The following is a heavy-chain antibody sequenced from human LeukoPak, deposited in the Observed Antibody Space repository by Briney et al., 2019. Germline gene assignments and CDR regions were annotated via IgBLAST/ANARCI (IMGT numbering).Heavy chain of an antibody. Sequence: ASVKVSCKASGYTFTGYFMYWVRQTPGQGLEWMGWINPSSGGTNYAQNFQGRVTMTRDTSISTAYMELSSLRSDDTAVYYYARDSQDCGGDCTSDYWGQGTLVTVSS. J-gene: IGHJ4*02. CDR3: ARDSQDCGGDCTSDY. CDR1: GYTFTGYF. D-gene: IGHD2-21*02. V-gene: IGHV1-2*02. CDR2: INPSSGGT.